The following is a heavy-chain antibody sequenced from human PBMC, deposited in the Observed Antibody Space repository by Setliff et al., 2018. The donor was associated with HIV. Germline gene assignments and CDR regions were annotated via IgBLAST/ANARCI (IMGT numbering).Heavy chain of an antibody. Sequence: ASVKVSCKASGYTFLTYGISWVRQAPGHGLEWMGWINAGNGNTKYSQKFQGRVTITRDTSASTAYMELSSLRSEDTAVYYCAIEPLPGDFGDFWGQGTLVTVSS. V-gene: IGHV1-3*01. D-gene: IGHD7-27*01. J-gene: IGHJ4*02. CDR1: GYTFLTYG. CDR3: AIEPLPGDFGDF. CDR2: INAGNGNT.